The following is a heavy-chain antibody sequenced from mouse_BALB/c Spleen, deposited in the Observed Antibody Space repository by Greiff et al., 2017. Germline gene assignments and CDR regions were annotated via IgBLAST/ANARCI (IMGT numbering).Heavy chain of an antibody. CDR3: RAYYYGSSAFAY. V-gene: IGHV14-4*02. CDR2: IDPENGDT. CDR1: GFNIKDYY. D-gene: IGHD1-1*01. J-gene: IGHJ3*01. Sequence: EVQLQQSGAELVRSGASVKLSCTASGFNIKDYYMHWVKQRPEQGLEWIGWIDPENGDTEYAPKFQGKATMTADTSSNTAYLQLSSLTSEDTAVYYCRAYYYGSSAFAYWGQGTLVTVSA.